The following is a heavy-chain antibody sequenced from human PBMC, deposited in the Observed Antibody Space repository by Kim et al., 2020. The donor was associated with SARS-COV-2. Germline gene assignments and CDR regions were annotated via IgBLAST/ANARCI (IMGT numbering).Heavy chain of an antibody. Sequence: SETLSLTCTVSGGSISSYYWSWIRQPPGKGLEWIGYIYYSGSTNDNPSLKSRVTISVDTSKNQFSLKLSSVTAADTAVYYCARGGYCSSTSCYYYYYMDV. CDR3: ARGGYCSSTSCYYYYYMDV. CDR2: IYYSGST. CDR1: GGSISSYY. J-gene: IGHJ6*03. V-gene: IGHV4-59*01. D-gene: IGHD2-2*01.